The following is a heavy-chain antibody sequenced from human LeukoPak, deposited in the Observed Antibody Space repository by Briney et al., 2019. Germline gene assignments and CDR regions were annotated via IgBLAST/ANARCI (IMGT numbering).Heavy chain of an antibody. Sequence: GGSLRLSCAASGFSFSTYNMNWVRQAPGKGLEWVSSISSSSTYIYYADSMKGRFTISRDNAKNSLYLQMNSLRAEDTAVYYCAMVNPGDAFDIWGQGTMVTVSS. J-gene: IGHJ3*02. D-gene: IGHD2-21*01. CDR2: ISSSSTYI. CDR3: AMVNPGDAFDI. CDR1: GFSFSTYN. V-gene: IGHV3-21*01.